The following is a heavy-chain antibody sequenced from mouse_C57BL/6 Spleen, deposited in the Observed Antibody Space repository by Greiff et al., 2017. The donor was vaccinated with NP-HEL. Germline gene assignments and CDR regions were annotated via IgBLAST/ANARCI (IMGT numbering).Heavy chain of an antibody. Sequence: LVESGPELVKPGASVKISCKASGYSFTSYYIHWVKQRPGQGLEWIGWIYPGSGNTKYNEKFKGKATLTADTSSSTAYMQLSSLTSEDSAVYYCAPYEAWFAYWGQGTLVTVSA. CDR1: GYSFTSYY. V-gene: IGHV1-66*01. CDR2: IYPGSGNT. J-gene: IGHJ3*01. D-gene: IGHD1-1*01. CDR3: APYEAWFAY.